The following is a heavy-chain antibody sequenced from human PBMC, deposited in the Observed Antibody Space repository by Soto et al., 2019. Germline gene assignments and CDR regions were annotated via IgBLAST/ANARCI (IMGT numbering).Heavy chain of an antibody. V-gene: IGHV3-23*01. CDR1: GFIFSSYA. CDR3: AKDRPGYGSGSYYSDY. D-gene: IGHD3-10*01. CDR2: ISASGGTT. J-gene: IGHJ4*02. Sequence: EVQLLESGGGSVQPGGSLRLSCEVSGFIFSSYAMSWVRQAPGKGLEWVSGISASGGTTYEADSVKGRFTISRDSSKNTQYLQMNSLRAEDTAVYYCAKDRPGYGSGSYYSDYWGQGTLVTVSP.